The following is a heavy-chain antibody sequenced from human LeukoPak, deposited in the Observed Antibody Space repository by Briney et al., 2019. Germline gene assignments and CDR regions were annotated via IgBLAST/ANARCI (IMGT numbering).Heavy chain of an antibody. CDR2: INHSGST. CDR3: ARHRVPYYYDSSGRSWGAFDI. CDR1: GGSFSGYY. Sequence: KPSETLSLTCAVYGGSFSGYYWSWIRQPPGKGLEWIGEINHSGSTNYNPPLKSRVTISVDTSKNQFSLKLSSVTAADTAVYYCARHRVPYYYDSSGRSWGAFDIWGQGTMVTVSS. V-gene: IGHV4-34*01. J-gene: IGHJ3*02. D-gene: IGHD3-22*01.